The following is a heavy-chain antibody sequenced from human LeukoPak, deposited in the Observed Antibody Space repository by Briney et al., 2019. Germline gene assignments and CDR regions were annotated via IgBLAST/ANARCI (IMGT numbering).Heavy chain of an antibody. V-gene: IGHV3-11*04. Sequence: PGGSLRLSCAASGFTFNDYYMYWIRQAPGKGLEWVSYISRSGTTIYYADSVKGRFTISRDNAKNSLFLQMNSLRAEDTAVYYCARDRIYYGSGSRFDYWGQGTLVTVSS. J-gene: IGHJ4*02. CDR3: ARDRIYYGSGSRFDY. CDR2: ISRSGTTI. D-gene: IGHD3-10*01. CDR1: GFTFNDYY.